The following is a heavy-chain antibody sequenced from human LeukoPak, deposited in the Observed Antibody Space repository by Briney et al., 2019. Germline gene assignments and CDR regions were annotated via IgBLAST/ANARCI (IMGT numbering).Heavy chain of an antibody. Sequence: GASVKVSCKASGYTFTSYGISWVRQAPGRGLEWMGWISAYNGNTNYVQKFQGRVTMATDTSTTTAFMEVRSLRSDDTAVYYCARDLLYYYGSGSFVMDVWGQGTTDTVSS. D-gene: IGHD3-10*01. CDR1: GYTFTSYG. CDR2: ISAYNGNT. J-gene: IGHJ6*02. V-gene: IGHV1-18*01. CDR3: ARDLLYYYGSGSFVMDV.